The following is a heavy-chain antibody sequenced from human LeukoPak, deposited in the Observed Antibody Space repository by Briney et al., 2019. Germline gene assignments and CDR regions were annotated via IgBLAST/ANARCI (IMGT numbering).Heavy chain of an antibody. Sequence: PSETLSLTCTVSGGSISSYYWSWIRQPPGKGLEWIGYIYYSGSTNYSPSLKSRVTISVDTSKNQFSLKLSSVTAADTAVYYCASGGGSGWTEYFQHWGQGTLVTVSS. V-gene: IGHV4-59*08. CDR1: GGSISSYY. CDR3: ASGGGSGWTEYFQH. J-gene: IGHJ1*01. CDR2: IYYSGST. D-gene: IGHD6-19*01.